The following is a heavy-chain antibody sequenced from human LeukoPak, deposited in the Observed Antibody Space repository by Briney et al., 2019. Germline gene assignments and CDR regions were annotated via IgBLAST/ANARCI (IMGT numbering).Heavy chain of an antibody. CDR2: IYYSGST. J-gene: IGHJ5*02. V-gene: IGHV4-61*05. CDR1: GGSISSSNYY. Sequence: SETLSLTCTVSGGSISSSNYYWGWIRQPPGKGLEWIGYIYYSGSTNYNPSLKSRVTISVDTSKNQFSLKLSSVTAADTAVYYCARGTHPTGIAAASGFDPWGQGTLVTVSS. CDR3: ARGTHPTGIAAASGFDP. D-gene: IGHD6-13*01.